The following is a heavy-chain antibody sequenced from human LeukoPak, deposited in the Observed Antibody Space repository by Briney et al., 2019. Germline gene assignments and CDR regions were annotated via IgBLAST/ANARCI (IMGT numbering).Heavy chain of an antibody. V-gene: IGHV3-74*01. J-gene: IGHJ4*02. CDR1: GFTFSSYW. CDR2: INSDGSST. CDR3: ARVGQAGYFGYPLDY. Sequence: GGSLRLSCAASGFTFSSYWMHWVRQAPGKGLMWVSRINSDGSSTSYADSVKGRFTISRDNAKNTLYLQMNSLRAEDTAVFYCARVGQAGYFGYPLDYRGQGTLVTVSS. D-gene: IGHD5-12*01.